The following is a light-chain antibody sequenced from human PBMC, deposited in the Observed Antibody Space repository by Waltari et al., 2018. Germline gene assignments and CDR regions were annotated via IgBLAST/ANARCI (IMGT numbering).Light chain of an antibody. J-gene: IGKJ2*01. Sequence: DIVLTQSPGTLSLSPGERATLSCRASQSVSSNYLAWYQQKPGQAPRLLIYGASNRATSIPDRFSGSGSGTDFTLTISRLEPEDFAVYYCHQCGNSPYTFGQGTKLEI. CDR1: QSVSSNY. CDR3: HQCGNSPYT. V-gene: IGKV3-20*01. CDR2: GAS.